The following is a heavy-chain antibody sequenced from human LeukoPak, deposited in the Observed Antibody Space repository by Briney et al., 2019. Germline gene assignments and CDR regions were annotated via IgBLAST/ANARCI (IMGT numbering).Heavy chain of an antibody. CDR3: ACGGWFGWGGCYDSPGGIDY. J-gene: IGHJ4*02. D-gene: IGHD3-10*01. CDR2: ISGSGGST. V-gene: IGHV3-23*01. CDR1: GFTFSSYA. Sequence: GGSLRLSCAASGFTFSSYAMSWVRQAPGKGLEWVSAISGSGGSTYYADSVKGRFTISRDNSKNTLYLQMNSLRAEDTAVYLCACGGWFGWGGCYDSPGGIDYWGQGTLVTVSS.